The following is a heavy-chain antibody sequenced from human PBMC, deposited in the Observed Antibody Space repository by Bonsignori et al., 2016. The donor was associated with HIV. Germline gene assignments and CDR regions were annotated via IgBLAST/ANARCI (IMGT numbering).Heavy chain of an antibody. D-gene: IGHD6-13*01. CDR1: GYTFTGYY. V-gene: IGHV1-2*02. CDR3: ARDFGSSWYRGSDY. J-gene: IGHJ4*02. Sequence: ASVKVSCKASGYTFTGYYMHWVRQAPGQGLEWMGWINPNSGGTNYAQKFQGRVTMTRDTSISTAYMELSRLRSDDTAVYYCARDFGSSWYRGSDYWGQGTLVTVSS. CDR2: INPNSGGT.